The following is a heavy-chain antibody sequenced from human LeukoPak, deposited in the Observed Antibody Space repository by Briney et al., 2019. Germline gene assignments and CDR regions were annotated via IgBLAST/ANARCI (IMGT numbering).Heavy chain of an antibody. Sequence: SVKVSCKASGGTFSSYAISWVRQAPGQGLEWMGGIIPIFGTANYAQKFQGRVTITTDESTSTAYMELSSLRSEDTAVYYCARGPSMVTAPFDYWGQGTLVTVSS. D-gene: IGHD2-21*02. CDR1: GGTFSSYA. CDR2: IIPIFGTA. CDR3: ARGPSMVTAPFDY. J-gene: IGHJ4*02. V-gene: IGHV1-69*05.